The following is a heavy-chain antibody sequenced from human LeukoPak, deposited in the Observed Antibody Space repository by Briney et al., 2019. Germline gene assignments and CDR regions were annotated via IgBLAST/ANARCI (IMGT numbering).Heavy chain of an antibody. J-gene: IGHJ3*02. CDR3: ARDQWGCAFDI. D-gene: IGHD3-16*01. V-gene: IGHV3-33*08. CDR2: IWYDGSNK. CDR1: GFTFSSYG. Sequence: GGSLRLSCAASGFTFSSYGMHWVRQAPGKGLEWVAVIWYDGSNKYYADSVKGRFTISRDNSKNTLYLQMNSLRAEDTAVYYCARDQWGCAFDIWGXXXMVTVSS.